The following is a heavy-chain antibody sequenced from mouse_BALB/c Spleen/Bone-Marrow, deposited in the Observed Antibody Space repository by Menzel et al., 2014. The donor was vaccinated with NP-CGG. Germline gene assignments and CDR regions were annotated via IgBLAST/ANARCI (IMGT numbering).Heavy chain of an antibody. D-gene: IGHD3-1*01. CDR1: GFSLTSYG. V-gene: IGHV2-9*02. CDR2: IWAGGST. Sequence: QVQLQQSGPGLVAPSQSLSITCTVSGFSLTSYGVHWVRQPPGKGLEWLGVIWAGGSTNYNSALMSRLSISKDNSKSQVFLKMNSLQTDDTAMYYCARALGNSGYGFAYWGQGTLVTVSA. J-gene: IGHJ3*01. CDR3: ARALGNSGYGFAY.